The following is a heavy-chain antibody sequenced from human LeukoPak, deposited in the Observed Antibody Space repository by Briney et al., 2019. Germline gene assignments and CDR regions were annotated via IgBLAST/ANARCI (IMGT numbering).Heavy chain of an antibody. CDR2: ISSSSSYI. CDR1: GFTFSSYN. J-gene: IGHJ6*03. Sequence: PGGSLRLSCAASGFTFSSYNMNWVRQAPGKGLEWVSSISSSSSYIYYADSVKGRFTISRDNSKNTLYLHMNSLRTEDTAVYYCAQGSKAVLFTRDHYRHVWGKGTTVTVSS. V-gene: IGHV3-21*01. D-gene: IGHD6-19*01. CDR3: AQGSKAVLFTRDHYRHV.